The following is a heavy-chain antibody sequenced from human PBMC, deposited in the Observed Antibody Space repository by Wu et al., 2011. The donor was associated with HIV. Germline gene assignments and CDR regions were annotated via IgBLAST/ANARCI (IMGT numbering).Heavy chain of an antibody. CDR3: AGTITFGGDAFYFDY. CDR1: GGTFSSYA. V-gene: IGHV1-69*05. D-gene: IGHD3-16*01. J-gene: IGHJ4*02. CDR2: IIPIFTTT. Sequence: QVQLVQSGAEVKKPGSSVKVSCKASGGTFSSYAISWVRQAPGQGLEWMGGIIPIFTTTNYAQKFQGRVTITMDESTSTAYMELSSLRSEDTAVYYCAGTITFGGDAFYFDYWGQGTLVTVSS.